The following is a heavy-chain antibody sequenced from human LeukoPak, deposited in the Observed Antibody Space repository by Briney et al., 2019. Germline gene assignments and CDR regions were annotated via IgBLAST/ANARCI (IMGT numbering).Heavy chain of an antibody. J-gene: IGHJ3*02. D-gene: IGHD6-13*01. CDR1: GYTFTSYG. CDR2: ISAYNGNT. Sequence: ASVKVSCKASGYTFTSYGISWVRQAPGQGLEWMGWISAYNGNTNYAQKLQGRVTMTEDTSTDTAYMELSSLRSEDTAVYYCAAPLKYSSRLRGSFDIWGQGTMVTVSS. CDR3: AAPLKYSSRLRGSFDI. V-gene: IGHV1-18*01.